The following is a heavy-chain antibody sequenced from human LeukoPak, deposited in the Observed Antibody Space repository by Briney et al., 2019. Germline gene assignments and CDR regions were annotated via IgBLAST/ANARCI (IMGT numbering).Heavy chain of an antibody. CDR2: IYPGDSDT. J-gene: IGHJ6*02. CDR3: ARSLPRTVTTYYYYGMDV. V-gene: IGHV5-51*01. CDR1: GYSFTSYW. Sequence: GESLKISCKGSGYSFTSYWIGWVRQMPGKGLEWMGIIYPGDSDTRYSPSFQGQVTISADKSISTAYLQWSSLKASDTAMYYCARSLPRTVTTYYYYGMDVWGQGTTVTVSS. D-gene: IGHD4-17*01.